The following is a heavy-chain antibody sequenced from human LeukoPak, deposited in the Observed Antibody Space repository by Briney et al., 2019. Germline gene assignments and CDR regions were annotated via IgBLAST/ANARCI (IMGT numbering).Heavy chain of an antibody. V-gene: IGHV3-66*01. Sequence: GGSLRLSCAASGFTVNDYYMSWVRQAPGKGLEWVSIIYSGGITSYADSVKGRFTISRDNSKNTLYLQLNSLRAEDTAVYYCARGYFAVGAFDIWGQGTLVTVSS. CDR2: IYSGGIT. D-gene: IGHD1-26*01. J-gene: IGHJ4*02. CDR1: GFTVNDYY. CDR3: ARGYFAVGAFDI.